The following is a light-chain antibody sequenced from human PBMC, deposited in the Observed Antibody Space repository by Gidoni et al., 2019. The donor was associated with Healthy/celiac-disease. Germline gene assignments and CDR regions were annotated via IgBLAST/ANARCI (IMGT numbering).Light chain of an antibody. V-gene: IGLV1-40*01. Sequence: QSVLTQPHSVSGAPGPRVTISCTGSSSHIGAGYDVHWYQQLPGTAPKLLIYGNSNRPSGVPDRFSGSKSGTSASLAITGLQAEDEADYYCQSYDSSLSAHYVFGTGTKVTVL. CDR2: GNS. CDR3: QSYDSSLSAHYV. J-gene: IGLJ1*01. CDR1: SSHIGAGYD.